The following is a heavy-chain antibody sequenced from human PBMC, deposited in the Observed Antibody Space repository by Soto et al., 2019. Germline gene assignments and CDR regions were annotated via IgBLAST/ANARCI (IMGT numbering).Heavy chain of an antibody. CDR1: GFSFSRFA. J-gene: IGHJ4*02. CDR2: ITYDGSNQ. Sequence: QVQLVESGGGVVQPGRSLRLSCAGSGFSFSRFAIHWVRQAPGKGLEWVAVITYDGSNQYYADSVKGRFTVSRDNSKSTVYLQMNSLRSEDTAVYYCAKDISLRGWVYLVVEYWGQGTLVTVSP. V-gene: IGHV3-30-3*01. D-gene: IGHD6-13*01. CDR3: AKDISLRGWVYLVVEY.